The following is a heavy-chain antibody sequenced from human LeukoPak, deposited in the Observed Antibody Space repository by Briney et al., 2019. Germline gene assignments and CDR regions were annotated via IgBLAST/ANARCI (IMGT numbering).Heavy chain of an antibody. CDR3: ARVGDYDSSGYYGWFDP. CDR1: GGSFSGYY. J-gene: IGHJ5*02. D-gene: IGHD3-22*01. Sequence: LETLSLTCAVYGGSFSGYYWSWIRQPPGKGLEWIGEINHSGSTNYNPSLKSRVTISVDTSKNQFSLKLSSVTAADTAVYYCARVGDYDSSGYYGWFDPWGQGTLVTVSS. V-gene: IGHV4-34*01. CDR2: INHSGST.